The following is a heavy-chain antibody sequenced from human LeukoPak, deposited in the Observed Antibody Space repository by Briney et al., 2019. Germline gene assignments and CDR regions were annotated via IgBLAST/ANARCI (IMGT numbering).Heavy chain of an antibody. V-gene: IGHV3-23*01. J-gene: IGHJ4*02. Sequence: GGSLRLSCAASGFTFSTFAMTWVRQPPGKGLEWVSSIFPSGGEIHYADSVRGRFTISRDNSKSTLSLQMNSLRAEDTAIYYCATYRQVLLPFESWGQGTLVTVSS. D-gene: IGHD2-8*02. CDR3: ATYRQVLLPFES. CDR2: IFPSGGEI. CDR1: GFTFSTFA.